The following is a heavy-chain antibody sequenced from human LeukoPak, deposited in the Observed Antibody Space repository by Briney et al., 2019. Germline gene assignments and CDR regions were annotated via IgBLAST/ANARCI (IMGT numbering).Heavy chain of an antibody. CDR1: GYSISSGYY. CDR2: IYTSGST. D-gene: IGHD3-16*01. J-gene: IGHJ5*02. CDR3: TRAHTLMITFGGVIQWFDP. V-gene: IGHV4-38-2*02. Sequence: SETLSLTCTVSGYSISSGYYWGWIRQPPGKGLEWIGRIYTSGSTNYNPSLKSRVTMSVDTSKNQFSLKLSSVTAADTAVYYCTRAHTLMITFGGVIQWFDPWGQGTLVTVSS.